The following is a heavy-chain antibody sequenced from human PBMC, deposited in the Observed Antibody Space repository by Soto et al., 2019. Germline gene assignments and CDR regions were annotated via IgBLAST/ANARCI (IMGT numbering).Heavy chain of an antibody. D-gene: IGHD2-8*01. J-gene: IGHJ6*02. CDR1: GFTFSGYS. CDR2: ISGPSIYI. V-gene: IGHV3-21*01. CDR3: ARGFRNGFNV. Sequence: EVQLVESGGGLVKPGGSLRLSCVASGFTFSGYSINWVRQAPGKGLEWVSYISGPSIYIYYADSVKGRFTISRDNAKSAVYLQMHSLRAEDTAVYYCARGFRNGFNVWGRGTTVSVSS.